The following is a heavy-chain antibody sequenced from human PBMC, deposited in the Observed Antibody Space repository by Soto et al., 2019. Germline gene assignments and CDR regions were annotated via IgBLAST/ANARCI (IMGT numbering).Heavy chain of an antibody. D-gene: IGHD2-2*01. CDR2: INPNSGGT. Sequence: ASGKVSGKASGYTFTGYYMLWVRQAPGQGLEWMGWINPNSGGTNYAQKFQGWVTMTRDTSISTAYMELSRLRSDDTAVYYCATVSSTSYYYYGMDVWGQGTTVTVSS. V-gene: IGHV1-2*04. CDR3: ATVSSTSYYYYGMDV. J-gene: IGHJ6*02. CDR1: GYTFTGYY.